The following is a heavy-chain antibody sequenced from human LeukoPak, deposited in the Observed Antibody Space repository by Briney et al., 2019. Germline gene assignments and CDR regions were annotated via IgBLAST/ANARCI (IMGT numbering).Heavy chain of an antibody. V-gene: IGHV3-23*01. D-gene: IGHD4-17*01. CDR1: GFIFSSYA. CDR3: VSPATVTTWAYAFDI. Sequence: GGSLRLSCAASGFIFSSYAMSWVRQAPGKGLEWVSTISGSGGSTYYADSVKGRFTISRDNAKNSLYLQMNSLRAEDTAVYYCVSPATVTTWAYAFDIWGQGTMVTVSS. CDR2: ISGSGGST. J-gene: IGHJ3*02.